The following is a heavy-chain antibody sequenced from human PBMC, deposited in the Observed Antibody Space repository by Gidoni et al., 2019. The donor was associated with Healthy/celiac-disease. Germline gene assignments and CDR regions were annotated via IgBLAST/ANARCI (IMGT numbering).Heavy chain of an antibody. J-gene: IGHJ6*02. V-gene: IGHV4-30-4*01. CDR3: ARGYCSGGSCYSGVAPLYGMDV. CDR2: IYYSGST. D-gene: IGHD2-15*01. CDR1: GDYY. Sequence: GDYYWSWIRQPPGKGLEWIGYIYYSGSTYYNPSLKSRVTISVDTSKNQFSLKLSSVTAADTAVYYCARGYCSGGSCYSGVAPLYGMDVWGQGTTVTVSS.